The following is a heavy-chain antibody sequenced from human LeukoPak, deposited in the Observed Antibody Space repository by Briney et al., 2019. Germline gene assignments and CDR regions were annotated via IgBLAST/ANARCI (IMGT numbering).Heavy chain of an antibody. J-gene: IGHJ4*02. CDR1: GYTFTSYY. Sequence: GASVKVSCKASGYTFTSYYMHWVRQAPGQGLEWMGIINPSGGSTSYAQKFQGRVTMTRDTSTSTVYMELSSLRSEDTAVYYCARDGGGTTVAWYFDYWGQGTLVTVSS. CDR2: INPSGGST. CDR3: ARDGGGTTVAWYFDY. V-gene: IGHV1-46*01. D-gene: IGHD4-23*01.